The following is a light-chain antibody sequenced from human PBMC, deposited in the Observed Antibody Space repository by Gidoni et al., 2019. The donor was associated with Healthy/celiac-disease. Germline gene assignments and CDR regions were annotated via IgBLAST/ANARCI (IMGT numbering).Light chain of an antibody. J-gene: IGLJ3*02. CDR3: QSYDSPEWV. CDR1: SSNIGAGYD. V-gene: IGLV1-40*01. CDR2: GNS. Sequence: QSVLTQPPSVSGAPGQRVTISCTRSSSNIGAGYDVHWYQQLPGTAPKLLIYGNSNRPSGVPDRFSGSKSGTSASLAITGLQAEDEADYYCQSYDSPEWVFGGGTKLTVL.